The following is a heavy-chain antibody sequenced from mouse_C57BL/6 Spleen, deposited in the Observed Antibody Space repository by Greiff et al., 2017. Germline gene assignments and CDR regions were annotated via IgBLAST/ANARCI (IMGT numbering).Heavy chain of an antibody. Sequence: EVQLVESGPGLVKPSQSLSLTCSVTGYSITSGYYWNWIRQFPGNKLEWMGYISYDGSNNYNPSLKNRISITRDTSKNQFFLKLNSVTTEDTATYYCARSSSITTADYWGQGTTLTVSS. CDR1: GYSITSGYY. J-gene: IGHJ2*01. D-gene: IGHD1-1*01. V-gene: IGHV3-6*01. CDR3: ARSSSITTADY. CDR2: ISYDGSN.